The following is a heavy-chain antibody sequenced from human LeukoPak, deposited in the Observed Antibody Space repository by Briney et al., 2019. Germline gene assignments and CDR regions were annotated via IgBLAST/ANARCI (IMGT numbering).Heavy chain of an antibody. CDR2: IWYDGSNK. J-gene: IGHJ4*02. CDR3: AKDSYYYDSSGYYSPDY. D-gene: IGHD3-22*01. Sequence: TGGSLRLSCAASGFTFSSYGMHWVRQAPGKGLEWVAVIWYDGSNKYYADSVKGRFTISRDNSKNTLYLQMNSLRAEDTAVYYCAKDSYYYDSSGYYSPDYWGQGTLVTVSS. CDR1: GFTFSSYG. V-gene: IGHV3-30*02.